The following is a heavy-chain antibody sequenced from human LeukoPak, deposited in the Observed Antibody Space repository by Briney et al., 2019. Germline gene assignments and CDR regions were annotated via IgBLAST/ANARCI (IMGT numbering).Heavy chain of an antibody. CDR1: GYTFTSYG. CDR3: ARYCSGGSCYGAFDY. J-gene: IGHJ4*02. CDR2: ISAYNGNT. D-gene: IGHD2-15*01. V-gene: IGHV1-18*01. Sequence: ASVKVSCKASGYTFTSYGISWVRQAPGQGLEWLGWISAYNGNTNYAQKLQGRVTMTTDTSTSTAYMELRSLRSDDTAVYYCARYCSGGSCYGAFDYWGQGTLVTVSS.